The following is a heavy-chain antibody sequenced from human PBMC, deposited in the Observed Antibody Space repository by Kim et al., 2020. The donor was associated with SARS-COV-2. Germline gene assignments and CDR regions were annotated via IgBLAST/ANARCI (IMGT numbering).Heavy chain of an antibody. CDR1: GFTFSTFW. V-gene: IGHV3-7*01. J-gene: IGHJ4*01. CDR2: IKQDGSDK. CDR3: VRDGGRSFAY. Sequence: GGSLRLSCVASGFTFSTFWMSWVRQTPGKGLEWVANIKQDGSDKYYVDSVKGRFTISRDNAQNSLHLQMNSLRAEDTAIYYCVRDGGRSFAYWGQGTLVTVSS. D-gene: IGHD1-26*01.